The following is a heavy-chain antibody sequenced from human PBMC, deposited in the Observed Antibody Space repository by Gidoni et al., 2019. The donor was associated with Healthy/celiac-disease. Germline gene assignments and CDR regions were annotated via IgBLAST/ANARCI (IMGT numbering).Heavy chain of an antibody. CDR1: GGSISSGSYY. CDR3: AREIRRHSSSSRWFDP. V-gene: IGHV4-61*02. D-gene: IGHD6-6*01. Sequence: QVQLQESGPGLVKPSQTLSLTCTVSGGSISSGSYYWSWIRQPAGKGLEWIGRIYTSGSTNYNPSLKSRVTISVDTSKNQFSLKLSSVTAADTAVYYCAREIRRHSSSSRWFDPWGQGTLVTVSS. CDR2: IYTSGST. J-gene: IGHJ5*02.